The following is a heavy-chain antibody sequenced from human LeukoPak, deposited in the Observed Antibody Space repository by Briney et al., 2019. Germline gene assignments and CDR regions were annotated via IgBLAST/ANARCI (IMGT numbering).Heavy chain of an antibody. Sequence: PGGSLRLSCAASGFTFSSYAMHWVRQAPGKGLEWVAVISYDGSNKYYADSVKGRFTISRDISTSTLYLQMNSLRAEDTSVYYCARPKMAVVTPLDYWGQGTLVTVSS. J-gene: IGHJ4*02. V-gene: IGHV3-30*04. D-gene: IGHD4-23*01. CDR3: ARPKMAVVTPLDY. CDR1: GFTFSSYA. CDR2: ISYDGSNK.